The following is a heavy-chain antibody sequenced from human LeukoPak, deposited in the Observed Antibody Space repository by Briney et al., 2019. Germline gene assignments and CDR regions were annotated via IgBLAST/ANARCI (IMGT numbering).Heavy chain of an antibody. J-gene: IGHJ4*02. Sequence: PGGSLRLSCAASGFTVITNDMTWGRQAPGKGLEWVSVLYSDGNTKYADSVQGRFTISRDNSKNTLYLEMNSLSPDDTAVYYCARGVEPPAANTLAYWGQGTLVTVSS. CDR1: GFTVITND. CDR2: LYSDGNT. V-gene: IGHV3-53*01. CDR3: ARGVEPPAANTLAY. D-gene: IGHD2-2*01.